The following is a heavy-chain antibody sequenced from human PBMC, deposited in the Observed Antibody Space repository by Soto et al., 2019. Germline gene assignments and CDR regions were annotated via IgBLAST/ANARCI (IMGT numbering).Heavy chain of an antibody. CDR1: GYTFSNFG. V-gene: IGHV1-18*01. CDR3: TRDAKYYDIMTGYFVNDY. CDR2: ISTDNGST. D-gene: IGHD3-9*01. J-gene: IGHJ4*02. Sequence: QVQLVQSGGEVKKPGASVKVSCKASGYTFSNFGISWVRQAPGQGLEWMGWISTDNGSTKYAQNLQGRVTMTTDTTTSTASMELRSLRSDDTAVYYCTRDAKYYDIMTGYFVNDYWGQGTLVTVSS.